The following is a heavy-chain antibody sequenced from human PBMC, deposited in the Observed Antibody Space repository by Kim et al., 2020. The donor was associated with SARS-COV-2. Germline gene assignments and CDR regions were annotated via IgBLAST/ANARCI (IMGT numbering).Heavy chain of an antibody. CDR2: IYYSGST. CDR1: GGSISSGGYD. V-gene: IGHV4-31*03. D-gene: IGHD2-15*01. CDR3: AREALSCGWFDP. J-gene: IGHJ5*02. Sequence: SETLYLTCTVSGGSISSGGYDWSWIRQHPGKGLVWIGYIYYSGSTYYNPSLKRRVTTSVNTSKNQFSQKLSPVTAADTAVYYCAREALSCGWFDPWGQRTLVTVSS.